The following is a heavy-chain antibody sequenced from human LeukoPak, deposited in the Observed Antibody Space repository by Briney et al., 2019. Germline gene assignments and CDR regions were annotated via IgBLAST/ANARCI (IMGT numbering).Heavy chain of an antibody. CDR2: IYYSGST. CDR3: ARGNYDSSGYYYAHAFDI. J-gene: IGHJ3*02. Sequence: SETLSLTCTVSGGSISSGGYYWSWIRRHPGKGLEWIGYIYYSGSTYYNPSLKSRVTISVDTSKNQFSLKLSSVTAADTAVYYCARGNYDSSGYYYAHAFDIWGQGTMVTVSS. D-gene: IGHD3-22*01. V-gene: IGHV4-31*03. CDR1: GGSISSGGYY.